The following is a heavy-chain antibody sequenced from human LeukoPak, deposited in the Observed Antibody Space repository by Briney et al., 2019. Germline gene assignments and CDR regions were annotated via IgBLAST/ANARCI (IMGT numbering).Heavy chain of an antibody. CDR1: GGSITSSY. D-gene: IGHD6-25*01. J-gene: IGHJ4*02. Sequence: PSETLSLTCTVSGGSITSSYWSWLRQPPGKGLQWIGYFYYSGATNYNPSLKSRVTISVDTSKTQLSLKMTSMTAADTAVYYCARGRPGDYFDYWGQGTLVTVSS. V-gene: IGHV4-59*08. CDR2: FYYSGAT. CDR3: ARGRPGDYFDY.